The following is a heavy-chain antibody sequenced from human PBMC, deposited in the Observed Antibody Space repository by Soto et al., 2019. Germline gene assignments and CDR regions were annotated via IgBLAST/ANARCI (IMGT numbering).Heavy chain of an antibody. J-gene: IGHJ4*02. CDR2: IYYSGST. D-gene: IGHD3-3*01. CDR3: ARGLTYYDFWSGYYLDY. CDR1: GGYISSYY. Sequence: ASETLSLTCTVSGGYISSYYWSWIRQHPGKGLEWIGYIYYSGSTNYNPSLKSRVTISVDTSKNQFSLKLSSVTAADTAVYYCARGLTYYDFWSGYYLDYWGQGTLVTVSS. V-gene: IGHV4-59*01.